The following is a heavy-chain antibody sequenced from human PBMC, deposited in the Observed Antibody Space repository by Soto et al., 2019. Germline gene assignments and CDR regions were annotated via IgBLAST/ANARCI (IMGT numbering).Heavy chain of an antibody. D-gene: IGHD6-19*01. Sequence: SVKVSCKASGGTFSSYAISWVRQAPGQGLEWMGGIIPIFGTANYAQKFQGRVTITADKSTSTAYMELSSLRSEDTAVYYCARTTTRPGIAVFRKYYYYGMDVWGQGTTVTVS. CDR2: IIPIFGTA. J-gene: IGHJ6*02. CDR1: GGTFSSYA. V-gene: IGHV1-69*06. CDR3: ARTTTRPGIAVFRKYYYYGMDV.